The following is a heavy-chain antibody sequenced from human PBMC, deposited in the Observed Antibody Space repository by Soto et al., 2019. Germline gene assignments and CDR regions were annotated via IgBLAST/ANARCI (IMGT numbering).Heavy chain of an antibody. V-gene: IGHV4-4*07. J-gene: IGHJ2*01. CDR2: IYTSGST. CDR3: ARDSPSPYCSGGSCYSAWYFDL. CDR1: GGSISSYY. Sequence: QVQLQESGPGLVKPSETLSLTCTVSGGSISSYYWSWIRQPAGKGLEWIGRIYTSGSTNYNPSLKRRVTMSVDTSKNQFSLKLSSVTAADTAVYYCARDSPSPYCSGGSCYSAWYFDLWGRGTLVTVSS. D-gene: IGHD2-15*01.